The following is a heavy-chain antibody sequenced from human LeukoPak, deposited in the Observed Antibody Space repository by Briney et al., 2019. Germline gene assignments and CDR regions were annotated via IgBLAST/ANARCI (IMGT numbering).Heavy chain of an antibody. V-gene: IGHV4-59*01. J-gene: IGHJ4*02. CDR2: IYYSGST. Sequence: SETLSLTCTVSGGSISSYYWSWIRQPPGKGLEWIGYIYYSGSTNYNPSLNSRVTISVDTSKNQFSLKLSSVTAADTAVYYCARGHRDRDYYGSGSYYIGYWGQGTLATVSS. D-gene: IGHD3-10*01. CDR3: ARGHRDRDYYGSGSYYIGY. CDR1: GGSISSYY.